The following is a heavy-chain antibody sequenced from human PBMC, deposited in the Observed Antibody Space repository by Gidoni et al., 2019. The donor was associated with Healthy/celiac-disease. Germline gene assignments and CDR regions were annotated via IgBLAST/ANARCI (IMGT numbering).Heavy chain of an antibody. CDR3: ARDSALSSMATTMIDY. CDR2: INPSGGST. CDR1: GCTFTSYY. Sequence: QVQLVQSGAEVKKPGASVTVSCKASGCTFTSYYMHWVRQAPGQGLEWMGIINPSGGSTSYAQKFQGRVTMTRDTSTSTVYMELSSLRSEDTAVYYCARDSALSSMATTMIDYWGQGTLVTVSS. J-gene: IGHJ4*02. V-gene: IGHV1-46*01. D-gene: IGHD5-12*01.